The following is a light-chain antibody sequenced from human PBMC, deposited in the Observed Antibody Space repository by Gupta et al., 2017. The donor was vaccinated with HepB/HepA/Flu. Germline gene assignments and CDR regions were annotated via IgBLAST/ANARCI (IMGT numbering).Light chain of an antibody. Sequence: DIQMTQSPSTLSAAVGDRVTITCRASQSISTLLAWFQQKPGKAPRLVMYTASALESGVTSRFSASGDGTEFTLTSSRRQHDDSANYYCQQVYTYWTFGQGTKVEIK. CDR1: QSISTL. CDR2: TAS. V-gene: IGKV1-5*03. CDR3: QQVYTYWT. J-gene: IGKJ1*01.